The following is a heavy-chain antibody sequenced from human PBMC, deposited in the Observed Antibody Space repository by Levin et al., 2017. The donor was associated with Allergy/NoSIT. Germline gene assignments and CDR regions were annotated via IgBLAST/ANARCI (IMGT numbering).Heavy chain of an antibody. CDR1: GFTFSSYA. J-gene: IGHJ4*02. D-gene: IGHD6-19*01. Sequence: GESLKISCVASGFTFSSYAMSWVRQAPGNGLEWVSGISGSGASTYYADSVKGRFTISRDNSKDTLYLQMNSLRGDDTAVYYCAKGTRGYSSGWYGLDYWGQGTLVTVSS. CDR2: ISGSGAST. V-gene: IGHV3-23*01. CDR3: AKGTRGYSSGWYGLDY.